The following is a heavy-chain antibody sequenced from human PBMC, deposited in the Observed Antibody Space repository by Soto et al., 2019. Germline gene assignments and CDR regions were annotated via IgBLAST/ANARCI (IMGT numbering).Heavy chain of an antibody. CDR1: GFTLSGYA. Sequence: EVQLAESGGGLAQPGGSLRLSCAASGFTLSGYAMDWVRQAPGKGLEYVSGISSNGVGTYYAYSVQRRFTIARDNSKNTVYLQMGSLRPEDMAVYYCARRARPDFYYMDVWGKGTTVTVSS. CDR2: ISSNGVGT. D-gene: IGHD6-6*01. V-gene: IGHV3-64*01. J-gene: IGHJ6*03. CDR3: ARRARPDFYYMDV.